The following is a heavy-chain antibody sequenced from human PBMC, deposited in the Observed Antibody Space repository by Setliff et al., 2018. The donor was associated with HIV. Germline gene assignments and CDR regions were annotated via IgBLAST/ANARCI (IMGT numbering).Heavy chain of an antibody. Sequence: SETLSLTCSVSGASVTSSSYYWGWIRQPPGKGLEWIGSIYYGGNTYSNPSLRSRLSISLDTSKNHFSLELYSVTAADTVVYYCATHYGSGSYYNYWGQGMLVTVSS. CDR1: GASVTSSSYY. CDR2: IYYGGNT. CDR3: ATHYGSGSYYNY. J-gene: IGHJ4*02. V-gene: IGHV4-39*01. D-gene: IGHD3-10*01.